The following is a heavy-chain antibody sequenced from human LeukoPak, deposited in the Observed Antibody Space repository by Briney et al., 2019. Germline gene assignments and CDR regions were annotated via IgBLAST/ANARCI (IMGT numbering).Heavy chain of an antibody. J-gene: IGHJ3*02. CDR3: ARAWSRVDAFDI. CDR2: IYSDNT. D-gene: IGHD2-8*02. V-gene: IGHV3-53*01. Sequence: GGSLRLSCTVSGFTVSSNSMSWVRQAPGKGLEWVSFIYSDNTHYSDSVKGRFTISRDNAKNSLYLQMNSLRAEDTAVYYCARAWSRVDAFDIWGQGTMVTVSS. CDR1: GFTVSSNS.